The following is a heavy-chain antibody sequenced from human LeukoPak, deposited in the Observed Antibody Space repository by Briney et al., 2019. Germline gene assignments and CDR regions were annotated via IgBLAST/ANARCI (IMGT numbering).Heavy chain of an antibody. CDR1: GGSFSGYY. CDR2: INHSGST. J-gene: IGHJ6*02. D-gene: IGHD3-10*01. CDR3: ARGTGRQTYYYYYGMDV. Sequence: PSETLSLTCAVYGGSFSGYYWSWIRQPPGKGLEWIGEINHSGSTNYNPSPKSRVTISVDTSKNQFSLKLSSVTAADTAVYYCARGTGRQTYYYYYGMDVWGQGTTVTVSS. V-gene: IGHV4-34*01.